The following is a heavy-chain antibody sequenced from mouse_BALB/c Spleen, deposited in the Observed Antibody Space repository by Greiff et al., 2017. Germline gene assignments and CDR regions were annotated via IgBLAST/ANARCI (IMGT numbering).Heavy chain of an antibody. Sequence: VHVKQSGAELVKPGASVKLSCTASGFNIKDTYMHWVKQRPEQGLEWIGRIDPATGNTKYDPKFQGKATITADTSSNTAYLQLSSLTSEDTAVYYCAREDGYYVYYAMDYWGQGTSVTVAS. V-gene: IGHV14-3*02. J-gene: IGHJ4*01. CDR1: GFNIKDTY. CDR3: AREDGYYVYYAMDY. CDR2: IDPATGNT. D-gene: IGHD2-3*01.